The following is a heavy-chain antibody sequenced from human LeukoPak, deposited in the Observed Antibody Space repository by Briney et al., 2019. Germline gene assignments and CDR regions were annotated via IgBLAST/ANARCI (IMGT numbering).Heavy chain of an antibody. J-gene: IGHJ4*02. CDR2: IYTSGST. Sequence: SQTLSLTCTVSGGSISSKSYYWSWIRQPAGKGLEWIGRIYTSGSTYYNPSLESRVTISVDTSKNQFSLKLSSVTAADTAIYYCAKHYMGSSYNRGLDYWGQGTLVTVSS. V-gene: IGHV4-61*02. CDR1: GGSISSKSYY. CDR3: AKHYMGSSYNRGLDY. D-gene: IGHD3-10*01.